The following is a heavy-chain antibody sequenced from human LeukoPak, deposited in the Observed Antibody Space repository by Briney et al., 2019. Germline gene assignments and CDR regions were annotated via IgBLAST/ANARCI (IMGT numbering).Heavy chain of an antibody. Sequence: TGGSLRLSCAGSGFSFRRFWMTWVRQAPGRGLEWVANINGDGDGKRYADSVKDRFTISRDNARSLVFLQIHSLRDEDTALYYCARGSSPDSATTYYDALDMWGQGTMVTVSS. CDR3: ARGSSPDSATTYYDALDM. D-gene: IGHD1-1*01. CDR1: GFSFRRFW. J-gene: IGHJ3*02. CDR2: INGDGDGK. V-gene: IGHV3-7*01.